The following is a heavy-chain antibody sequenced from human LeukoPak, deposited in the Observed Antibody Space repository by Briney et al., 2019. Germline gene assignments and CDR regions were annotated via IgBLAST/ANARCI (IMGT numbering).Heavy chain of an antibody. CDR2: IYHSGST. Sequence: SETLSLTCTVSGGSVSGGRYYWGWIRQPPGKGLEWIGSIYHSGSTYYNPSLKSRVTISIDTSNNQYSLKLSSATAADTAAYYCARRVWPNYFDYWGPGTLVTVSS. CDR3: ARRVWPNYFDY. J-gene: IGHJ4*02. CDR1: GGSVSGGRYY. V-gene: IGHV4-39*07.